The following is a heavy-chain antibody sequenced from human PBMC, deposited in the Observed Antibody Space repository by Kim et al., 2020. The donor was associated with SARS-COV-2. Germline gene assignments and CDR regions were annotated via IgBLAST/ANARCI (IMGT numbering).Heavy chain of an antibody. CDR3: ASSPRIAATYDY. V-gene: IGHV1-3*01. Sequence: KCSQKFHGRVTITRDTSASTAYMELSSLRSEDTAVYYCASSPRIAATYDYWGQGTLVTVSS. J-gene: IGHJ4*02. D-gene: IGHD6-13*01.